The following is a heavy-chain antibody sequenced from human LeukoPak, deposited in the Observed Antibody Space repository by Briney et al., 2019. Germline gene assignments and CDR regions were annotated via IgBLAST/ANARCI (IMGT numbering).Heavy chain of an antibody. D-gene: IGHD2-15*01. J-gene: IGHJ5*02. V-gene: IGHV4-59*01. CDR2: IYYSGST. CDR3: ARLKVAATRYNWFDP. Sequence: SETLSLTCTVSGGSISSYYWSWIRQPPGKGLEWFGYIYYSGSTNYNPSLKSRVTISVDTSKNQFSLKLSSVTAADTAVYYCARLKVAATRYNWFDPWGQGTLVTVSS. CDR1: GGSISSYY.